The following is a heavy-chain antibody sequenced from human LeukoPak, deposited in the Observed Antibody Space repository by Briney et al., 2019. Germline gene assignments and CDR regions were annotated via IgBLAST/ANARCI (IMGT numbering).Heavy chain of an antibody. Sequence: PGGSLRLSCAASGFTFTTFGMNWVRQAPGKGLEWVSYISSSTTTTHYADSVKGRFTISRDNAKGSLYLQMNSLRDEDTAVYYCARGLYLYSSGWHFDYWGQGTLLTVSS. V-gene: IGHV3-48*02. CDR1: GFTFTTFG. J-gene: IGHJ4*02. D-gene: IGHD6-19*01. CDR3: ARGLYLYSSGWHFDY. CDR2: ISSSTTTT.